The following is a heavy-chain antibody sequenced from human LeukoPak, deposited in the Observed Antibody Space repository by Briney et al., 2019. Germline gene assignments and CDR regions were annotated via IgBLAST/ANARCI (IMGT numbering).Heavy chain of an antibody. Sequence: GGSLRLSCAASVFTFSSYSMNWVRQAPGQGLEWVSSISGTSNYIFYANSVKGRFTISRDNSKNTLYLQMNSLRAEDTAVYYCASLYSYGMDVWGQGTTVTVSS. CDR2: ISGTSNYI. D-gene: IGHD2-2*02. J-gene: IGHJ6*02. CDR3: ASLYSYGMDV. CDR1: VFTFSSYS. V-gene: IGHV3-21*04.